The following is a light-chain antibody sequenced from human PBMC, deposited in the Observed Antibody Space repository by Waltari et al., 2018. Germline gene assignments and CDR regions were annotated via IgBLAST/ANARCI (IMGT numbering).Light chain of an antibody. CDR3: IQALQTPT. CDR2: LGS. Sequence: DIVMTQSRLSLTVTPGEPAAISCRSSQSLLLSNGYNYLAWYLQRPGQSPQLLVYLGSKRASGVPDRFSGGRSGTDFTLKISWVVAEDVGVYCCIQALQTPTFGQVARLAIE. V-gene: IGKV2-28*01. CDR1: QSLLLSNGYNY. J-gene: IGKJ5*01.